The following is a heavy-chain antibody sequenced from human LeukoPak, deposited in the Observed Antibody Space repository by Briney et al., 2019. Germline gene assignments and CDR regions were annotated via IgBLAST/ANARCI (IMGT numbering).Heavy chain of an antibody. J-gene: IGHJ4*02. Sequence: GGSLRLSCAASGFTFDDYAMHWVRQAPGKGLEWVSGISWNSGSIGYADSVKGRFTISRDNAKNSLYLQMNSLRAEDTAVYYCAREFGKYYYGSGSYLDYWGQGTLVTVSS. CDR3: AREFGKYYYGSGSYLDY. D-gene: IGHD3-10*01. V-gene: IGHV3-9*01. CDR1: GFTFDDYA. CDR2: ISWNSGSI.